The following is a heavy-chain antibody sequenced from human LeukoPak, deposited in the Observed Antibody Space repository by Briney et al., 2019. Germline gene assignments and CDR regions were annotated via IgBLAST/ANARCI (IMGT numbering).Heavy chain of an antibody. CDR3: ASSGRYDFWSGYSVGY. CDR2: IYYSGST. Sequence: SETLSLTCTVSGGSISSYYWSWIRQPPGKGLEWIGYIYYSGSTNYNPSLKSRVTISVDTSKNQFSLKLSSVTAADTAVYYCASSGRYDFWSGYSVGYWGQGTLVTVSS. CDR1: GGSISSYY. V-gene: IGHV4-59*08. D-gene: IGHD3-3*01. J-gene: IGHJ4*02.